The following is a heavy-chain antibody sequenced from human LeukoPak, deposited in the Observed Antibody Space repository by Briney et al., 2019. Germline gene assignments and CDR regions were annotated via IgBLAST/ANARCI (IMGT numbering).Heavy chain of an antibody. Sequence: SETLSLTCTVSGGSISSSSAYWGWIRQPPGKGLEWIGSIYYSKNTYYNPSLKSRVTISLDTSKNQFSLKLSSVTAADTAVYYCARETDYYDSGGYYLQWFDPWGQGTLVTVSS. CDR2: IYYSKNT. V-gene: IGHV4-39*07. CDR1: GGSISSSSAY. D-gene: IGHD3-22*01. J-gene: IGHJ5*02. CDR3: ARETDYYDSGGYYLQWFDP.